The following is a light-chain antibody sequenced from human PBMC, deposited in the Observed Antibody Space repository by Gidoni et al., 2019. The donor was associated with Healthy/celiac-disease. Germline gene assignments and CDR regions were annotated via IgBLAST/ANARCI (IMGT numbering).Light chain of an antibody. V-gene: IGKV2-28*01. CDR2: LGT. CDR3: MQALQTPRT. J-gene: IGKJ1*01. CDR1: QSLLHSTGYNY. Sequence: EIVMTQSPRSLPVTPGEPASISCRSSQSLLHSTGYNYLDWYLQKPVQSPQLLIYLGTNRASGVPDRFSGSGSGTDFTLKISRVEAEDVGVYYCMQALQTPRTFGQGTKVEIK.